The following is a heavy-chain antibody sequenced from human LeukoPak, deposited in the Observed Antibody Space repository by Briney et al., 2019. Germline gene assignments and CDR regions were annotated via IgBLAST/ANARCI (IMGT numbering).Heavy chain of an antibody. J-gene: IGHJ4*02. Sequence: PGGSLRLSCAASGFTFSSYAMHWVRQAPGKGLEWVSGISWNSGSIGYADSVKGRFTISRDNAKNSLYLQMNSLRAEDTALYYCAKGPFSSYYDSSGYYHYWGQGTLVTVSS. CDR2: ISWNSGSI. CDR3: AKGPFSSYYDSSGYYHY. D-gene: IGHD3-22*01. CDR1: GFTFSSYA. V-gene: IGHV3-9*01.